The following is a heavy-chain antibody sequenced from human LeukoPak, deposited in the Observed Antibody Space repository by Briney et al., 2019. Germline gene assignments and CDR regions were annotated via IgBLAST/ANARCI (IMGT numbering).Heavy chain of an antibody. J-gene: IGHJ5*02. CDR3: ARQEYCSGGSCYTWFDP. CDR1: GYSFTSYW. D-gene: IGHD2-15*01. V-gene: IGHV5-51*01. CDR2: IYPADSDI. Sequence: GESLKISCKGSGYSFTSYWTGWVRQMPGKGLEWMGIIYPADSDIRYSPSFQGQVTISADKSISTAYLQWSSLKASDTAMYYCARQEYCSGGSCYTWFDPWGQGTLVTVSS.